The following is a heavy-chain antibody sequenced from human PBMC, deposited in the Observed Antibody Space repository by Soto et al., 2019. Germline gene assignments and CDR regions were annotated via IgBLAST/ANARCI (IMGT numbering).Heavy chain of an antibody. CDR2: ISAYNGNT. Sequence: QVQLVQSGAEVKKPGASVKVSCKASGYTFTSYGISWVRQAPGQGLEWMGRISAYNGNTRYAQKYQGRVTMTTDTATRTAYMEVRSRRSDATAVYYCARDAAAGLNDCWGKGTLVTVSS. CDR3: ARDAAAGLNDC. V-gene: IGHV1-18*01. J-gene: IGHJ4*02. CDR1: GYTFTSYG. D-gene: IGHD6-13*01.